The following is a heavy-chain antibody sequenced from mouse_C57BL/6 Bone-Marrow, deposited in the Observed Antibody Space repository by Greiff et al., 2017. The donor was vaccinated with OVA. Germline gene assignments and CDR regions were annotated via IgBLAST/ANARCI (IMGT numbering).Heavy chain of an antibody. Sequence: EVQLQQSGPELVKPGASVKISCKASGYTFTDYYMNWVKQSHGKSLEWIGDINPNNGGTSYNQKFKGKATLTVDKASSTAYMELRSLTSEDSAVYYCARGGRDCWGQGTTLTVSS. J-gene: IGHJ2*01. V-gene: IGHV1-26*01. CDR2: INPNNGGT. CDR1: GYTFTDYY. CDR3: ARGGRDC.